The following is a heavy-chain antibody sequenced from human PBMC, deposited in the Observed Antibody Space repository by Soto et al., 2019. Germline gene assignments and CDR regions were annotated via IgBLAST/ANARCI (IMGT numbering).Heavy chain of an antibody. J-gene: IGHJ4*02. V-gene: IGHV1-18*04. Sequence: ASVKVSCKASGYNFTSYGISWVRQAPGQGLEWMGWISAYNGNTNYAQKLQGRVTMTTDTSTSTAYMELRSLRSDDTAVYYCARDHCSSTSCYSAVDYWGQGTLVTVSS. D-gene: IGHD2-2*02. CDR1: GYNFTSYG. CDR3: ARDHCSSTSCYSAVDY. CDR2: ISAYNGNT.